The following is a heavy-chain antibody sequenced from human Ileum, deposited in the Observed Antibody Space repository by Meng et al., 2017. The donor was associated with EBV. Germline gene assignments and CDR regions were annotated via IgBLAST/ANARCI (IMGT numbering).Heavy chain of an antibody. CDR1: GFAFSSYA. CDR3: AKGNTVITPLDF. CDR2: ISGSGGVT. V-gene: IGHV3-23*01. J-gene: IGHJ4*02. Sequence: LGLGGGLEQPGGSLRLSCAASGFAFSSYAMTWVRQAPGKGLEWVSVISGSGGVTYYADSVKGRFTISRDNSKNTLYLQMNSLRAEDTAVYYCAKGNTVITPLDFWGQGSLVTVSS. D-gene: IGHD4-23*01.